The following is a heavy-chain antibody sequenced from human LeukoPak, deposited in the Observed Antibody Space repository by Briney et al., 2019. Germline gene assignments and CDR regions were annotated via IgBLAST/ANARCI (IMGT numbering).Heavy chain of an antibody. CDR1: GFTFSTYS. CDR3: ASYSRGWSRHFDY. J-gene: IGHJ4*02. Sequence: GGSLRLSCAASGFTFSTYSMNWVRQAPGKGLEWVSYIGSSGTTIYYADSVKGRFTISRDNARNSLYLQMNSLRAEDTAVYYCASYSRGWSRHFDYWGQGTLVTVSS. CDR2: IGSSGTTI. D-gene: IGHD6-19*01. V-gene: IGHV3-48*04.